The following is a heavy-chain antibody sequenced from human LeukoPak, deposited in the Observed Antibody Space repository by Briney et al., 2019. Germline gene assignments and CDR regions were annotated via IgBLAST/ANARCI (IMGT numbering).Heavy chain of an antibody. Sequence: SETLSLTCTVSRGSTSSSSYYWSWIRQPPGKGLEWMGSIYYRENTYYNPSLKSRVTISVDTSKNQFSLRLSSVTAADTAVYYCARDADSGGFDPWGQGTLVTVSS. CDR3: ARDADSGGFDP. J-gene: IGHJ5*02. V-gene: IGHV4-39*07. D-gene: IGHD3-10*01. CDR1: RGSTSSSSYY. CDR2: IYYRENT.